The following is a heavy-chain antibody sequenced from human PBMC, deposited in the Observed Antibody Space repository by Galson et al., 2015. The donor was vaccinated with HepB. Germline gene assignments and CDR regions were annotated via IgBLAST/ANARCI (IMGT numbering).Heavy chain of an antibody. D-gene: IGHD6-13*01. Sequence: SLRLSCAASRFTFSNYVMNWVRQAPGKGLEWVSSISGSGGSTYYAGSVKGRFTISRDNSKNTLYLRMNSLRAEDTAVYYCAKNSGSSWFVPYHLDSWGQGTLVTVSS. CDR3: AKNSGSSWFVPYHLDS. CDR1: RFTFSNYV. CDR2: ISGSGGST. J-gene: IGHJ4*02. V-gene: IGHV3-23*01.